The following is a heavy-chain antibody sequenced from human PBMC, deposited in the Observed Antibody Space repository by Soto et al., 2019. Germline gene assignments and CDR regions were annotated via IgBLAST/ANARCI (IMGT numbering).Heavy chain of an antibody. Sequence: PGGSLRLSCAASGFTFSSYAMHWVRQAPGKGLEYVSAISSNGGSTYYANTVKGRFTFSRDNSKNTLYLQMGRLRAEDIAVYYCARQSYSSYYFDYWGQGTLVTVSS. J-gene: IGHJ4*02. CDR2: ISSNGGST. V-gene: IGHV3-64*01. CDR3: ARQSYSSYYFDY. CDR1: GFTFSSYA. D-gene: IGHD6-13*01.